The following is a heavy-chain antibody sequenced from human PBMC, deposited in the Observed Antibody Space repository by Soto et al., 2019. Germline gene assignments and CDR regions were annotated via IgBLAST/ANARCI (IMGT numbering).Heavy chain of an antibody. J-gene: IGHJ4*02. CDR3: ARLGYGYYFDY. CDR1: GYRFTNAW. Sequence: GESLKISCRGSGYRFTNAWITWVRQMPGKGLEWMGRIDPSDSYTNYSPSFQGHVAISVDKSISTAYLQWSSLKASDTAIYYCARLGYGYYFDYWGQGTLVTVSS. V-gene: IGHV5-10-1*01. D-gene: IGHD1-1*01. CDR2: IDPSDSYT.